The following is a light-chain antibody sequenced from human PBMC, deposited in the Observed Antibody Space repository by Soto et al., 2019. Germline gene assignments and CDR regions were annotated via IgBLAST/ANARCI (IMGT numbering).Light chain of an antibody. V-gene: IGKV3-15*01. CDR1: QSVSGW. J-gene: IGKJ1*01. CDR2: GAS. CDR3: QQYNNWPPWT. Sequence: MTQSPSTLSASVGDTVTVTCRASQSVSGWLAWYQQKPGQAPRLLIYGASTRATGIPARFSGSGSGTEFTLTISSLQSEDFAVYYCQQYNNWPPWTFGQGTKVDIK.